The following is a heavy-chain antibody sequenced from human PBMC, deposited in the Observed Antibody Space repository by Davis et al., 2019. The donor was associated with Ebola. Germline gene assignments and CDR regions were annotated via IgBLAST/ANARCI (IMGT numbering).Heavy chain of an antibody. Sequence: GGSLRLSCSASGFSISSYAMHWVRQAPGKGLDYVSAISSNGGSTYYADPVKGRFTISRDNSMNTLHLQMNSLRVEDTAIYYCVKDTSSVWFDVWGQGTTVTVSS. J-gene: IGHJ3*01. V-gene: IGHV3-64D*08. CDR1: GFSISSYA. CDR3: VKDTSSVWFDV. CDR2: ISSNGGST. D-gene: IGHD6-19*01.